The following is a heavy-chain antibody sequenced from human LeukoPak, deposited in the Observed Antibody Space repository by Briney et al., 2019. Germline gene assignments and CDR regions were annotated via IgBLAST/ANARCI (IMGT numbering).Heavy chain of an antibody. D-gene: IGHD2-21*01. CDR1: GGSISGSTYY. V-gene: IGHV4-39*01. CDR3: ARLDSAGPSDY. CDR2: IYYSGRT. J-gene: IGHJ4*02. Sequence: SETLSLTCTVSGGSISGSTYYWGWIRQPPGQGLEWIGHIYYSGRTSYNPSFKSRVTISVDTSKNQFSLKLNSVTAADTSVYFCARLDSAGPSDYWGQGILVIVSS.